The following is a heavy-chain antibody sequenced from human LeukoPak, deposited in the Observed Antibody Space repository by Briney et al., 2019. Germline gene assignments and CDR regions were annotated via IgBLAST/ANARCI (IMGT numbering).Heavy chain of an antibody. J-gene: IGHJ4*02. V-gene: IGHV3-7*01. CDR1: GFPFSNYW. Sequence: GGSLRLSCAGSGFPFSNYWMAWVRQAPGKGLEWVANMKEEGGEINYVDSVKGRFTISRDNAKNSLDLQMNSLRVDDTAVYYCVRDRGYSTFDYWGRGTLVIVSS. D-gene: IGHD4-23*01. CDR2: MKEEGGEI. CDR3: VRDRGYSTFDY.